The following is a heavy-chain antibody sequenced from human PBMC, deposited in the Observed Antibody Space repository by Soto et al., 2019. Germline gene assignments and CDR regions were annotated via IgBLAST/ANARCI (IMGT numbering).Heavy chain of an antibody. V-gene: IGHV1-69*13. J-gene: IGHJ4*02. CDR2: IIPIFGTA. Sequence: GASVKVSCKASGGTFSSYAISWVRQAPGQGLEWMGGIIPIFGTANYAQKFQGRVTITADESTSTAYMELSSLRSEDTAVYYCARVVVATIRWSGPFDYWGQGTLVTVSS. CDR1: GGTFSSYA. CDR3: ARVVVATIRWSGPFDY. D-gene: IGHD5-12*01.